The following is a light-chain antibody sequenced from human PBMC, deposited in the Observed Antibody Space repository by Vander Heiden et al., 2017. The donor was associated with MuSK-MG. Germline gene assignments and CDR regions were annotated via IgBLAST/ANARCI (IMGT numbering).Light chain of an antibody. J-gene: IGLJ2*01. CDR1: SSNIGEGYD. V-gene: IGLV1-40*01. Sequence: QSVLTQSPSASGAPGQRVTISCTGSSSNIGEGYDVHWYQQLPGTAPTLLISTNTNRPSGVPDRFSSSKSGTSASLAITGLQIEDEADYYCQSYDSSLSAVVFGGGTKLTVL. CDR2: TNT. CDR3: QSYDSSLSAVV.